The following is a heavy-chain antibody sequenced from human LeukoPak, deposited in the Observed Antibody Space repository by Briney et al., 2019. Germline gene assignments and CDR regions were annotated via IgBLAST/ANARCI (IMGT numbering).Heavy chain of an antibody. Sequence: PGGSLRLSCTASGFTFGGYAMSWVRQAPGKGLEWVGFIRSKAYGGTTEYAASVKGRFTISRDDSKSIAYPQMNSLKTEDTAVYYCTRDKQWLADFDYWGQGTLVTVSS. CDR2: IRSKAYGGTT. D-gene: IGHD6-19*01. CDR1: GFTFGGYA. V-gene: IGHV3-49*04. J-gene: IGHJ4*02. CDR3: TRDKQWLADFDY.